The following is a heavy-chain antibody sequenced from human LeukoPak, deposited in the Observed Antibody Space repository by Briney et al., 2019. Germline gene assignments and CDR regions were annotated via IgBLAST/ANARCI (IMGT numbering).Heavy chain of an antibody. CDR2: ISSSSTTI. J-gene: IGHJ3*02. V-gene: IGHV3-48*01. D-gene: IGHD2-21*01. Sequence: PGGSMRLSCAASGFTFSTYSMNWVRRAPGKGLEWVSYISSSSTTIYFADSVQGRFTISRDNAKNTLYVQRNSLRAEDTAVYHCARRSYSHDAFDIWGQGTMVTVSS. CDR3: ARRSYSHDAFDI. CDR1: GFTFSTYS.